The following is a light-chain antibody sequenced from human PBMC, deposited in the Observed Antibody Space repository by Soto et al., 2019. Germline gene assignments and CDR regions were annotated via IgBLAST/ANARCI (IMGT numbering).Light chain of an antibody. J-gene: IGKJ1*01. CDR1: QGISSY. V-gene: IGKV1-8*01. CDR2: AAS. CDR3: QQYYSYPWT. Sequence: AIRLTQSPSSFSASTGDRVTITCRASQGISSYLAWYQQKPGKAPKLLIYAASTLQSGVPSRFSGSGSGTEFTLTINCLQTEDFATYYCQQYYSYPWTFGQGTKVESK.